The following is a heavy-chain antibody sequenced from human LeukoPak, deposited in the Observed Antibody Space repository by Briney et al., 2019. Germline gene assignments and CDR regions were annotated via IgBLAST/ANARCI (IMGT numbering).Heavy chain of an antibody. V-gene: IGHV3-30*04. J-gene: IGHJ5*02. CDR3: ARDHSPGWFDP. CDR2: ISYDGSNK. Sequence: PGGSLRLSCAASGFTFSSYAMHWVRQAPGKGLEWVAVISYDGSNKYYADSVKGRFTISRDNAKNTVYLQMNSLRAEDTALYFCARDHSPGWFDPWGQGALVTVSS. CDR1: GFTFSSYA.